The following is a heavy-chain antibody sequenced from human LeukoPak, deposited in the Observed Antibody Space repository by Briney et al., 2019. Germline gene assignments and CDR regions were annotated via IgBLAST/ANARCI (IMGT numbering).Heavy chain of an antibody. D-gene: IGHD2-2*01. CDR1: GFTFDGYG. Sequence: GGSLRLSCAASGFTFDGYGMSWVRQAPGKGLEWVSGINWNGGSTGYADSVKGRFTISRDNAKNSLYLQMNSLRAEDTALYHCARGREGRYCSSTSCSLNWFDPWGQGTLVTVSS. J-gene: IGHJ5*02. V-gene: IGHV3-20*01. CDR2: INWNGGST. CDR3: ARGREGRYCSSTSCSLNWFDP.